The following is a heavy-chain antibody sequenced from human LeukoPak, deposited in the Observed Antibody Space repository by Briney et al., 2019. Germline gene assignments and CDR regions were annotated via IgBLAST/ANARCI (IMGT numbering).Heavy chain of an antibody. J-gene: IGHJ4*02. CDR3: ARRGAMVRGVIRGYFDY. D-gene: IGHD3-10*01. Sequence: SETLSLTCTVSGGSISSSSYYWGWIRQPPGKGLEWIGSIYYSGSTYYNPSLKSRVTISVDTSKYQFSLKLSSVTAADTAVYYCARRGAMVRGVIRGYFDYWGQGTLVTVSS. V-gene: IGHV4-39*01. CDR1: GGSISSSSYY. CDR2: IYYSGST.